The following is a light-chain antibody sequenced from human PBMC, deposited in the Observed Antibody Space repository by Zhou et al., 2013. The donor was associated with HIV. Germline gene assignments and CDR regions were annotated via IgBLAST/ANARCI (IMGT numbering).Light chain of an antibody. CDR1: LGLGNY. CDR3: QHLQGG. J-gene: IGKJ2*03. CDR2: DAS. Sequence: LVLTQSPATLSLSPGDSATLSCRASLGLGNYLAWYQHKPGLPPRLLIYDASTRATGIPARFSGSGYGRDFTLTIRRLEPEDFAIYYCQHLQGGFGPGSRLEI. V-gene: IGKV3-11*02.